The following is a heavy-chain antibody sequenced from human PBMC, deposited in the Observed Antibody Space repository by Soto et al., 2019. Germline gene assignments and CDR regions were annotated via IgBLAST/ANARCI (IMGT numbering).Heavy chain of an antibody. CDR3: ARHHKTYCSGGSCYYYYYGMDV. J-gene: IGHJ6*02. V-gene: IGHV4-39*01. D-gene: IGHD2-15*01. Sequence: SATLSLTSAVSGGSISSSSYYWGWIRQPPGKGLEWIGSIYYSGSTYYNPSLKSRVTISVDTSKNQFSLKLSSVTAADAAVYYCARHHKTYCSGGSCYYYYYGMDVWGQGTTVTVSS. CDR1: GGSISSSSYY. CDR2: IYYSGST.